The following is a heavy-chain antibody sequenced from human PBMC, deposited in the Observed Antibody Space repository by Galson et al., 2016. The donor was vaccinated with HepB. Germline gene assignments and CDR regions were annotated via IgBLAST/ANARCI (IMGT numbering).Heavy chain of an antibody. Sequence: SLRLSCAASGFTFSDYYMSWIRQAPGKGLEWVSYISSSSTTLLYADSVKGRFTVSRDNAKNSLYLQMNSLRAEDTAVYYCARDEIIGTTGDYWGQGTLVTVSS. J-gene: IGHJ4*02. D-gene: IGHD1-7*01. CDR1: GFTFSDYY. CDR3: ARDEIIGTTGDY. V-gene: IGHV3-11*01. CDR2: ISSSSTTL.